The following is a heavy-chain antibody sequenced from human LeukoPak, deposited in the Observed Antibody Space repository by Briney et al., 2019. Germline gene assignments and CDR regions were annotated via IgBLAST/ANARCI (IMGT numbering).Heavy chain of an antibody. D-gene: IGHD3-22*01. J-gene: IGHJ4*02. V-gene: IGHV3-74*01. CDR3: ANLFADYSYDTSGYG. CDR1: GFTFSRYW. Sequence: GGSLRLSCAASGFTFSRYWMHWVRQAPGKGLVWVSRINNDGSSTNYADSVRGRFTISRDNGQNTVYLQMNSLRAEDTAVYYCANLFADYSYDTSGYGWGQGTLATVSS. CDR2: INNDGSST.